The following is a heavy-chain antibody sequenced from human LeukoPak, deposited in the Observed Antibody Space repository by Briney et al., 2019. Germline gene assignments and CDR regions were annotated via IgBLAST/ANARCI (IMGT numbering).Heavy chain of an antibody. J-gene: IGHJ4*02. CDR3: ARGRTIAVPGSSGRVGY. V-gene: IGHV1-69*05. CDR1: GGTFSSYA. Sequence: SVKVSCKASGGTFSSYAISWVRQAPGQGLEWMGGIIPIFGTANYAQKFQGRVTMTRNTSISTAYMELSSLRSEDTAVYYCARGRTIAVPGSSGRVGYWGQGTLVTVSS. CDR2: IIPIFGTA. D-gene: IGHD6-19*01.